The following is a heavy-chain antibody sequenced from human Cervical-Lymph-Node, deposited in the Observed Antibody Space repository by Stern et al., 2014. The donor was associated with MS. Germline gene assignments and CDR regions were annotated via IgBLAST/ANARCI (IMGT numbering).Heavy chain of an antibody. J-gene: IGHJ5*02. CDR3: ARAVRELGT. Sequence: EVQLLESGGGLFQPGGSLGLPGAVPGFTFSNYWRPWVRRAPGKGREWVASIKTDGSEKSYVASVKGRFTISRDNAKNSLYLQMNSLRAEDTAVYYCARAVRELGTWGQGTLVTVSS. D-gene: IGHD1-7*01. CDR2: IKTDGSEK. CDR1: GFTFSNYW. V-gene: IGHV3-7*01.